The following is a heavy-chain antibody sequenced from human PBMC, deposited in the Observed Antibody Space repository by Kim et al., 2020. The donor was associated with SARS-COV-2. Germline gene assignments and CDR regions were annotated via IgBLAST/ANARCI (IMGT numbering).Heavy chain of an antibody. Sequence: ASVKVSCKASGYTFTSYDINWVRQATGQGLEWMGWMNPNSGNTGFAQKFQGRVTMTRNTSISTAYMDLSSLRSEDTAVYYCARGFYGSGNSVGYWGQGTLVTVSS. D-gene: IGHD3-10*01. V-gene: IGHV1-8*01. CDR2: MNPNSGNT. J-gene: IGHJ4*02. CDR1: GYTFTSYD. CDR3: ARGFYGSGNSVGY.